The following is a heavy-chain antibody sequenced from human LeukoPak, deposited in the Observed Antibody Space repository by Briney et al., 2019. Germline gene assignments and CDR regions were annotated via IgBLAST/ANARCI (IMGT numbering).Heavy chain of an antibody. CDR3: AKGLVGATVLYYFAY. CDR1: GFTFSSYG. V-gene: IGHV3-23*01. D-gene: IGHD1-26*01. CDR2: ISGSGGST. Sequence: PGGSLRLSCAASGFTFSSYGMSWVRQAPGKGLEWVSAISGSGGSTYYADSVKGRFTISRDNSKNTLYLQMNTLRAEDTAVYYCAKGLVGATVLYYFAYWGQGTLVTVSS. J-gene: IGHJ4*02.